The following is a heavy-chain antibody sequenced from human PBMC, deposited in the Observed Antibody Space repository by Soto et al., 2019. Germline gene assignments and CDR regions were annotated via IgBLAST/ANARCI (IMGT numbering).Heavy chain of an antibody. J-gene: IGHJ4*02. CDR3: VKDICGAYSAHNYDC. CDR1: GFIVSRNY. D-gene: IGHD2-15*01. Sequence: GGSLRLSCAASGFIVSRNYMSWVRQAPGKGLEWVSGLNWNSVTAGYADSVKGRFSISRDNGKYALYLQMTSLRPEDTGLYYCVKDICGAYSAHNYDCCGQGTLVTLSS. CDR2: LNWNSVTA. V-gene: IGHV3-20*04.